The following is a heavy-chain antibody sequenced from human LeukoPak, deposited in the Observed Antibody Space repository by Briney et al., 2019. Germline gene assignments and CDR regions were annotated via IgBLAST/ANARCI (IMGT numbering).Heavy chain of an antibody. CDR1: GFSFSDYY. J-gene: IGHJ4*02. CDR2: ITTSGSST. Sequence: GGSLRPSCAASGFSFSDYYMSWVRQAPGKGLEWISYITTSGSSTKYADSVKGRFTISRDNAKNSVVLQMNSLRAEDTAVYYCTRERRGSYYAFESWGQGTLVSVSS. CDR3: TRERRGSYYAFES. D-gene: IGHD3-16*01. V-gene: IGHV3-11*01.